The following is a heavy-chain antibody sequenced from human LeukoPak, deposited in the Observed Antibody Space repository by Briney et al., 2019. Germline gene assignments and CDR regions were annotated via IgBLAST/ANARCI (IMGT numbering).Heavy chain of an antibody. Sequence: GGSLRLSCAASGFTFSRYVMHWVRQAPDKGLEWVAGISSDGSNTYYADSVKGRFTISRDNSKNMLYLQMNSLRAEDTAVYYCARGRYGSGGPYFDYWGQGTLVTVSS. D-gene: IGHD3-10*01. J-gene: IGHJ4*02. CDR2: ISSDGSNT. CDR3: ARGRYGSGGPYFDY. CDR1: GFTFSRYV. V-gene: IGHV3-30*04.